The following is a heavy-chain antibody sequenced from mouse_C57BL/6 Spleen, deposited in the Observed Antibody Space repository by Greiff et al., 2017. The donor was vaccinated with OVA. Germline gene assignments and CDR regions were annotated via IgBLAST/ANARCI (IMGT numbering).Heavy chain of an antibody. V-gene: IGHV5-4*01. CDR3: ARVSYYGSSYGWFAY. D-gene: IGHD1-1*01. Sequence: EVQVVESGGGLVKPGGSLKLSCAASGFTFSSYAMSWVRQTPEKRLEWVATISDGGSYTYYPDNVKGRFTISRDNAKNNLYLQMSHLKSEDTAMYYCARVSYYGSSYGWFAYWGQGTLVTVSA. CDR1: GFTFSSYA. CDR2: ISDGGSYT. J-gene: IGHJ3*01.